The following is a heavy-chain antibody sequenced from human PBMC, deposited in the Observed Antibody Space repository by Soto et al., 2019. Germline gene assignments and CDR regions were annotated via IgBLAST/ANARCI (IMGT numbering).Heavy chain of an antibody. J-gene: IGHJ4*02. CDR1: GFTFMSYA. V-gene: IGHV3-23*01. CDR2: ISGSGGGT. CDR3: AKFDGYNYYFDY. Sequence: GSLRLSCTASGFTFMSYAMSWVRQAPGKGLEWVSGISGSGGGTYYADSVKGRFTISRDNSKNTLSLQMSSLRAEDTAVYFCAKFDGYNYYFDYWGQGTLVTVSS. D-gene: IGHD5-12*01.